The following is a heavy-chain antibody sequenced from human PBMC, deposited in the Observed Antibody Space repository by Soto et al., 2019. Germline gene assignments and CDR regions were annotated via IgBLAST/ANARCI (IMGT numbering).Heavy chain of an antibody. CDR3: ARDREYCSGDNCYETGSDY. J-gene: IGHJ4*02. D-gene: IGHD2-15*01. CDR1: GFSFSSYT. Sequence: EVHLVESGGGLVQPGGSLRLSCAASGFSFSSYTMNWVRQAPGKGLEWVSSISRSSSAIYYGDSVKGRFTISRDNAKASLYLQMNILRVEDTAVYYCARDREYCSGDNCYETGSDYWGQGTLITVSS. CDR2: ISRSSSAI. V-gene: IGHV3-48*01.